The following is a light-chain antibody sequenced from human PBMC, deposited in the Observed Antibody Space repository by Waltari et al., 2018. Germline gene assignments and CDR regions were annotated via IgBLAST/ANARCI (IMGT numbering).Light chain of an antibody. CDR2: EVS. CDR3: SSYADSNIWV. CDR1: SGNIGYYDA. J-gene: IGLJ3*02. V-gene: IGLV2-8*01. Sequence: QAAPTQPPSVSGSPGQSVTISCTGTSGNIGYYDAVSWYQQYPGKVPKLMIYEVSKRPSGVSDRFSGSKSGNTASLTISGLQAEDDADYYCSSYADSNIWVFGGGTRLTVL.